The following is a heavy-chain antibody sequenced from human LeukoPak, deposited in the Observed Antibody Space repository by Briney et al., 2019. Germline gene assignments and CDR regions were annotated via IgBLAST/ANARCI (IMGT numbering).Heavy chain of an antibody. V-gene: IGHV4-39*07. J-gene: IGHJ4*02. CDR3: ARSRFLEWLLYFDY. CDR2: IFYSGST. Sequence: SETLSLTCTVSGGSISTSSYYWGWVRQPPGKGLEWIGNIFYSGSTYYSPSLKSRVTISLDTSRNQFSLKLSSVTPADTAVYYCARSRFLEWLLYFDYWGQGTLVTVSS. D-gene: IGHD3-3*01. CDR1: GGSISTSSYY.